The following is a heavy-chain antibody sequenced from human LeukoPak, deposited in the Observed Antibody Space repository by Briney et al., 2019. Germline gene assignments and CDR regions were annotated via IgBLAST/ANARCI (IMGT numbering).Heavy chain of an antibody. CDR1: GFTFSSYS. V-gene: IGHV3-21*01. J-gene: IGHJ4*02. Sequence: NPGGSLRLSCAASGFTFSSYSMNWVRQAPGKGLEWVSSISSSSSYIYYADSVKGRFTISRDNAKNSLYLQMNSLRAEDTAVYYCARDDRGCTNGVCYNRVYYFDYWGQGTLVTVSS. D-gene: IGHD2-8*01. CDR2: ISSSSSYI. CDR3: ARDDRGCTNGVCYNRVYYFDY.